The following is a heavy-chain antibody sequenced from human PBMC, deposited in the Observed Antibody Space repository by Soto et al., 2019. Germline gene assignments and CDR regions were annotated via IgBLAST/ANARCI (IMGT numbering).Heavy chain of an antibody. CDR1: GYSISSSNW. CDR3: ARNPLSCSGGSCYPGYSR. J-gene: IGHJ4*02. CDR2: IYYSGST. Sequence: QVQLQESGPGLVKPSDTLSLTCAVSGYSISSSNWWGWIRQPPGKGLEWIGYIYYSGSTYYNPSXKARATMSVNXXTXHXSLKLRSGPAVDTAVHYCARNPLSCSGGSCYPGYSRWGQGTLVTVSS. V-gene: IGHV4-28*01. D-gene: IGHD2-15*01.